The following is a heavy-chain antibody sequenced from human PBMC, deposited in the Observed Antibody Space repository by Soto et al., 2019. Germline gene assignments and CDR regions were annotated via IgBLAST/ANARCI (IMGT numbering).Heavy chain of an antibody. CDR1: GYSFTSYW. Sequence: GESLKISCKGSGYSFTSYWISWVRQMPGKGLEWMGRIDPSDSYTNYSPSFQGHVTISADKSISTAYLQWSSLKASDTAMYYCASRYCSSTSCYGPDDFDYWRQGTLVTAFS. J-gene: IGHJ4*02. CDR3: ASRYCSSTSCYGPDDFDY. CDR2: IDPSDSYT. D-gene: IGHD2-2*01. V-gene: IGHV5-10-1*01.